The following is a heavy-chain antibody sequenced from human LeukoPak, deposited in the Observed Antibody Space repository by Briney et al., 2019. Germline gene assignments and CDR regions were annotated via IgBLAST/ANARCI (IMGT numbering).Heavy chain of an antibody. CDR2: IKQDGSEK. J-gene: IGHJ5*02. Sequence: GGSLRLSCAASGFTFSSYWMSWVRQAPGKGLGWVANIKQDGSEKYYVDSVKGRFTISRDNVKNSLYLQMNSLRAEDTAVYYCARDRTYYYGSGSYYNNWFDPWGQGTLVTVSS. CDR1: GFTFSSYW. CDR3: ARDRTYYYGSGSYYNNWFDP. D-gene: IGHD3-10*01. V-gene: IGHV3-7*01.